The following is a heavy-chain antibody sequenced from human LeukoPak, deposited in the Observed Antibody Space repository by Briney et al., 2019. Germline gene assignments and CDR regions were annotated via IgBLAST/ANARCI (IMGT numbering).Heavy chain of an antibody. D-gene: IGHD2-8*01. Sequence: SVKVSCKASGGTFSSYAISWVRQAPGQGLEWMGGIIPIFGTANYAQKFQGRVTITTDESTSTAYMELSSLRSEDTAVYYCARSPSRYCTNGVCPSGFDPWGQGTLVTVSS. J-gene: IGHJ5*02. CDR3: ARSPSRYCTNGVCPSGFDP. V-gene: IGHV1-69*05. CDR1: GGTFSSYA. CDR2: IIPIFGTA.